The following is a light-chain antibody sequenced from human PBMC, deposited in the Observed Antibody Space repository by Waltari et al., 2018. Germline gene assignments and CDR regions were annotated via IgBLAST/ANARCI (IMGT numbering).Light chain of an antibody. CDR2: GAS. CDR3: QQYGSSPQVYT. CDR1: QSVSSSY. J-gene: IGKJ2*01. Sequence: EIVLTQSPGTLSLSPGDRATLSCRASQSVSSSYLAWYQQKPGQAPRLLIYGASSRATGIPDRFSGSGSGTDFTLTISRLEPEDFAVYYCQQYGSSPQVYTFGQGTKLEIK. V-gene: IGKV3-20*01.